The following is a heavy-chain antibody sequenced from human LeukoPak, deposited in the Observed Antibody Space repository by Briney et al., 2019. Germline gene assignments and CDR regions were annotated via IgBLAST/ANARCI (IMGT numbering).Heavy chain of an antibody. CDR3: ARDEIVGATLGGVDY. CDR2: ISPNSGGT. V-gene: IGHV1-2*02. Sequence: ASVKVSCKASGYTFTGYYMHWVRQAPGQGLEWMGWISPNSGGTNYAQKFQGRVTMTRDTSISTAYMELSRLRSDDTAVYYCARDEIVGATLGGVDYWGQGTLVTVSS. CDR1: GYTFTGYY. D-gene: IGHD1-26*01. J-gene: IGHJ4*02.